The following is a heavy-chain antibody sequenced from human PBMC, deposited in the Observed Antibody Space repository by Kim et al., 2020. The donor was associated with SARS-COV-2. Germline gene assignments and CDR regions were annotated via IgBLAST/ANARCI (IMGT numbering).Heavy chain of an antibody. CDR2: IYCNGRT. Sequence: SETLSLTCSVSGGSITSGSYYWTWIRQHPGKGLEWVGYIYCNGRTYYNPSLRSRVTISINTSQNQFSLKLNSVTAADTAIYYCARDEKTTGSSDYVYSWG. CDR3: ARDEKTTGSSDYVYS. V-gene: IGHV4-31*03. D-gene: IGHD3-16*01. J-gene: IGHJ5*01. CDR1: GGSITSGSYY.